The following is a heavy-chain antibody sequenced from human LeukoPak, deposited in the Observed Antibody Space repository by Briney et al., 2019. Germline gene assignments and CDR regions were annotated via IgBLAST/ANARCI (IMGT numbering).Heavy chain of an antibody. CDR1: GFTFSSYG. CDR2: ISYDGSNK. J-gene: IGHJ6*03. Sequence: GGSLRLSCAASGFTFSSYGMHWVRQAPGKGLEWVAVISYDGSNKYYADSVKGRFTISRDNSKNTLYLQMNSLRAEDTAVYYCARSGYCSGGSCYSHYYYMDVWGKGTTVTVSS. D-gene: IGHD2-15*01. V-gene: IGHV3-30*03. CDR3: ARSGYCSGGSCYSHYYYMDV.